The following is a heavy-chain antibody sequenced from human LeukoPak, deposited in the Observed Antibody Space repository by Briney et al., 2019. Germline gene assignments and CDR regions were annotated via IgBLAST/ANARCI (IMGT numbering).Heavy chain of an antibody. J-gene: IGHJ4*02. Sequence: PGRSLRLSCAASGFTFSSYGKHWVRQAPGKGLEWVAVISYDGSNKYYADSVKGRFTISRDNSKNTLYLQMNSLRAEDTAVYYCAKTGYSYGGLDYWGQGTLVTVSS. CDR3: AKTGYSYGGLDY. CDR1: GFTFSSYG. V-gene: IGHV3-30*18. CDR2: ISYDGSNK. D-gene: IGHD5-18*01.